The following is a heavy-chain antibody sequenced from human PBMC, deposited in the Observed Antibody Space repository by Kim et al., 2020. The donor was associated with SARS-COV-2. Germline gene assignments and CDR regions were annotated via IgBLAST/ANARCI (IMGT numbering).Heavy chain of an antibody. J-gene: IGHJ4*01. Sequence: SETLSLTCAVYGGSFSGYYWSWIRQPPGKGLEWIGEINHSGSTNYNPSLKSRVTISVDTSKNQFSLKLSSVTAADTAVYYCARGTRGYSYGYTLYDYWG. CDR1: GGSFSGYY. D-gene: IGHD5-18*01. V-gene: IGHV4-34*01. CDR3: ARGTRGYSYGYTLYDY. CDR2: INHSGST.